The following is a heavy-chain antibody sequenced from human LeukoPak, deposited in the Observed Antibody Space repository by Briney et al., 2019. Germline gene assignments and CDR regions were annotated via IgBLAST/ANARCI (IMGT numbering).Heavy chain of an antibody. V-gene: IGHV5-51*01. D-gene: IGHD1-1*01. J-gene: IGHJ4*02. CDR1: GYTFTNYW. Sequence: GESLKISCRGSGYTFTNYWIGWVRQMPGKGLEWMGIIYPGESAARYSPSFQGQVTISVDQSISTTYLQWSSLKASDTAIYYCARPGQRTDNAGWNHFDYWAREPWSPSPQ. CDR2: IYPGESAA. CDR3: ARPGQRTDNAGWNHFDY.